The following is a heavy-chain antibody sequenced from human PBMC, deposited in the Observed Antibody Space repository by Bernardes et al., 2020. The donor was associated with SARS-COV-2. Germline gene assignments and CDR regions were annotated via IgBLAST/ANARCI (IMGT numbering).Heavy chain of an antibody. Sequence: GGSLRLSCAASGFTFSSYSMNWVRQAPGKGLEWVSSISSSSSYIYYADSVNGRFTISRDNAKNSLYLQMNSLRAEDTAVYYCARDATWFGEPNTEIDYWGQGTLVTVSS. D-gene: IGHD3-10*01. V-gene: IGHV3-21*01. J-gene: IGHJ4*02. CDR3: ARDATWFGEPNTEIDY. CDR1: GFTFSSYS. CDR2: ISSSSSYI.